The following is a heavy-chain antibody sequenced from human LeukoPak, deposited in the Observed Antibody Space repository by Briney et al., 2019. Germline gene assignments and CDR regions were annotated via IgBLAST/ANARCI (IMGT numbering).Heavy chain of an antibody. CDR1: GFTFNNFG. J-gene: IGHJ4*02. CDR2: VRSGGTDK. CDR3: AKDRDDYGDDC. Sequence: GGSLRLSCAASGFTFNNFGMHWIRRAPGKGLEWVALVRSGGTDKYYADSVKGRFTISRDNSKNMVYLQMNSLRVEDTAVYYCAKDRDDYGDDCWGQGILVTVST. V-gene: IGHV3-30*02. D-gene: IGHD4-17*01.